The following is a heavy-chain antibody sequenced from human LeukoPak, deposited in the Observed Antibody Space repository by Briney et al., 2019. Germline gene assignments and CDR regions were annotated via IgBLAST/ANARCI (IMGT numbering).Heavy chain of an antibody. J-gene: IGHJ4*02. CDR1: GDSNSSGCYS. V-gene: IGHV4-30-4*07. D-gene: IGHD3-9*01. CDR2: IYYSRST. Sequence: PSETLSLMCGVWGDSNSSGCYSWSWIRQPPGKGQERVGHIYYSRSTYYNASLKSRVTISVDTSKNQFSLKLSSVAAADTAVYYCARASFFDWFGGVYFDYWGQGTLVTVSS. CDR3: ARASFFDWFGGVYFDY.